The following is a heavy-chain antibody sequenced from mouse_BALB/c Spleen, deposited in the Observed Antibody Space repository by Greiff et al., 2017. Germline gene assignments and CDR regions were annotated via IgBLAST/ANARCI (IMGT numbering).Heavy chain of an antibody. J-gene: IGHJ1*01. V-gene: IGHV1-9*01. Sequence: QVQLQQSGAELMKPGASVKISCTATGYTFSSYCIEWVKQRPGHGLEWIGEILPGSGSTNYNEKFKGKATFTADTSSNTAYMQLSSLTSEDSAVYYCARRGGLRRIFDVWGEGTTVTVAS. CDR2: ILPGSGST. D-gene: IGHD2-2*01. CDR3: ARRGGLRRIFDV. CDR1: GYTFSSYC.